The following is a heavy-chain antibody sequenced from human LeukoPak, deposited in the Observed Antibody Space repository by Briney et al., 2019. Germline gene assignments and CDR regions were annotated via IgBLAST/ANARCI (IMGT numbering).Heavy chain of an antibody. CDR3: ARSSTGSYWGDSFDI. Sequence: SETLSLTCTVSGGSISSSGYYWGWIRQPPGKGLEWIGYMNYTGSSYYSPSLKSRVTISVDTSKNQFSLKLSSVTATDTAVFYCARSSTGSYWGDSFDIWGQGTMVTVSA. D-gene: IGHD1-26*01. V-gene: IGHV4-39*01. CDR1: GGSISSSGYY. CDR2: MNYTGSS. J-gene: IGHJ3*02.